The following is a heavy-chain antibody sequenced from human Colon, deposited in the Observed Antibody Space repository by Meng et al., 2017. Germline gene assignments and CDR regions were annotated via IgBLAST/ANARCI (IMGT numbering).Heavy chain of an antibody. V-gene: IGHV3-48*03. Sequence: GGSLRLSCAASGFTFSSYEMNWVRQAPGKGLEWVSYISSSGSTIYYADSVKGRFTISRDNAKNLLYLQMNSLRAEDTAVYYCATKPNDFWSGWHWGQGTLVTVSS. CDR1: GFTFSSYE. J-gene: IGHJ4*02. CDR2: ISSSGSTI. D-gene: IGHD3-3*01. CDR3: ATKPNDFWSGWH.